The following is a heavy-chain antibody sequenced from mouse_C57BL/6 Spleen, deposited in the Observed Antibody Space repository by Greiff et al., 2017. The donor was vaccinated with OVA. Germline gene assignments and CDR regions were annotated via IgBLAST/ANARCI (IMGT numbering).Heavy chain of an antibody. Sequence: VQLQQSGAELVRPGASVKLSCKASGYTFTDYYINWVKQRPGQGLEWIARIYPGSGNTYYNEKFKGKATLTAEKSSSTAYMQLSSLTSEDSAVYFCARDYYDLAWFAYWGQGTLVTVSA. CDR3: ARDYYDLAWFAY. CDR1: GYTFTDYY. J-gene: IGHJ3*01. CDR2: IYPGSGNT. V-gene: IGHV1-76*01. D-gene: IGHD2-4*01.